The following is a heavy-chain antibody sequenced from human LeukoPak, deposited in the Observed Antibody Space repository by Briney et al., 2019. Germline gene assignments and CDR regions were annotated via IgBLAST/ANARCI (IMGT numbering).Heavy chain of an antibody. D-gene: IGHD2-2*02. Sequence: ASVKVSCKASGYTFTSYDINWVRQATGQGLEWMGWMNPNSGNTGYAQKFQGRVTMTRNTSISTAYMELSSLRSEDTAVYYCARAEYCSSTSCYTTGIRYYCYGMDVWGQGTTVTVSS. CDR2: MNPNSGNT. CDR1: GYTFTSYD. J-gene: IGHJ6*02. CDR3: ARAEYCSSTSCYTTGIRYYCYGMDV. V-gene: IGHV1-8*01.